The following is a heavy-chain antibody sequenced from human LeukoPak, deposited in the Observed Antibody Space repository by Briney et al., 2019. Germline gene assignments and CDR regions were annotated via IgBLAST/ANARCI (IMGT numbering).Heavy chain of an antibody. Sequence: GGSLRLSCAASGFTFSSYAMSWVRQAPGKGLEWVSAISKSGDRTYYADSVKGRFTISRDNSKNTLYLEMNSLRVEETAVYYCAKDIGSIDPFDCWGQGDLVTVSS. V-gene: IGHV3-23*01. CDR3: AKDIGSIDPFDC. CDR1: GFTFSSYA. D-gene: IGHD3-10*01. CDR2: ISKSGDRT. J-gene: IGHJ4*02.